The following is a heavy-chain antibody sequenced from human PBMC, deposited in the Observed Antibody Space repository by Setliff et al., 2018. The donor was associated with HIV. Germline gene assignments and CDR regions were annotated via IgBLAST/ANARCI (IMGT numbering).Heavy chain of an antibody. CDR2: IYYSGST. Sequence: PSETLSLTCTVSGGSISSGSYYWSWIRQPAGKGLEWIGYIYYSGSTDYNPSLKSRVTISVDTSKNQFSLKLSSVTAADTAVYYCAREGTYSGTYWVRRVASFDIWGQGTMVTVSS. J-gene: IGHJ3*02. CDR1: GGSISSGSYY. D-gene: IGHD1-26*01. CDR3: AREGTYSGTYWVRRVASFDI. V-gene: IGHV4-61*10.